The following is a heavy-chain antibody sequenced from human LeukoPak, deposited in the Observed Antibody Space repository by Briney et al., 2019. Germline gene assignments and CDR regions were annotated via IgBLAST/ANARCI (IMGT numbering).Heavy chain of an antibody. CDR1: GYTFTGYY. CDR2: INPNSGGT. J-gene: IGHJ6*04. V-gene: IGHV1-2*02. Sequence: GASVKVSCEASGYTFTGYYMHWVRQAPGQGLEWMGWINPNSGGTNYAQKFQGRVTMTRDTSISTAYMELSRLRSDDTAVYYCATPLLEYSSSMDVWGKGTTVTVSS. D-gene: IGHD6-6*01. CDR3: ATPLLEYSSSMDV.